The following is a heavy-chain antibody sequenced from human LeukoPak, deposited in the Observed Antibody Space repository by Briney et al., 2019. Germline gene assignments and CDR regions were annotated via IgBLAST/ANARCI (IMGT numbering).Heavy chain of an antibody. CDR1: GFTFSSYW. Sequence: PGGSLRLSCAASGFTFSSYWMSWVRQAPGRGLEWVANIKQDGSEKYYVDSVKGRFTISRDNAKNSLYLQMNSLRAEDTAVYYCARVVSSSWGDYFDYRGQGTLVTVSS. CDR3: ARVVSSSWGDYFDY. V-gene: IGHV3-7*01. D-gene: IGHD6-13*01. J-gene: IGHJ4*02. CDR2: IKQDGSEK.